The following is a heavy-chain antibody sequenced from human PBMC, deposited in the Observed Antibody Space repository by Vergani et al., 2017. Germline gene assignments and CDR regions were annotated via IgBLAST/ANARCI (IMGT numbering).Heavy chain of an antibody. CDR2: TYHSGST. D-gene: IGHD3-10*01. J-gene: IGHJ4*02. Sequence: QVQLQESGPGLVKPSETLSPTCAVSGYPISSGYNWGWTRRPPGKGLEWIGSTYHSGSTYSNPSLKRRVTLSVDTSKNQFSLKLGSVTAADTAVYYCARDGTMVRGVIPLDYWGQGTLVTVSS. V-gene: IGHV4-38-2*02. CDR3: ARDGTMVRGVIPLDY. CDR1: GYPISSGYN.